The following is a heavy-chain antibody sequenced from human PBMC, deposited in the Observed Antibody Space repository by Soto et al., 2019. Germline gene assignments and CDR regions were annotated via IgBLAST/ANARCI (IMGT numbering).Heavy chain of an antibody. CDR1: GFTFDDYT. Sequence: EVQLVESGGGLVQPGRSLRLSCAASGFTFDDYTMHWVRQVPGKGLEWVSGITWNSGFITYADSLKGRFTISRDNAKNSLYLKRNSLRPEDTALYYWVKGDCSSSSCLPPHFYYYMDAWARGTSATVS. D-gene: IGHD2-15*01. V-gene: IGHV3-9*01. CDR3: VKGDCSSSSCLPPHFYYYMDA. CDR2: ITWNSGFI. J-gene: IGHJ6*03.